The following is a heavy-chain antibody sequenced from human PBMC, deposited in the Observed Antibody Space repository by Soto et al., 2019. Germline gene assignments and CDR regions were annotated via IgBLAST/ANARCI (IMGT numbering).Heavy chain of an antibody. V-gene: IGHV1-18*01. CDR2: ISAYNGNT. J-gene: IGHJ4*02. CDR1: GYTFTSYG. CDR3: ARDHIMGVGATGRLSL. D-gene: IGHD1-26*01. Sequence: ASVKVSCKASGYTFTSYGISWVRQAPGQGLEWMGWISAYNGNTNYAQKLQGRVTMTTDTSTSTAYMELRSLRSDDTAVYYCARDHIMGVGATGRLSLWGQGTLVTVSS.